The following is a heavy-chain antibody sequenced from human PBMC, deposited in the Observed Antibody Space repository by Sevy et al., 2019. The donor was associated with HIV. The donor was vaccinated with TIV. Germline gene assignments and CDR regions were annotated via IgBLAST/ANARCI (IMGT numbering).Heavy chain of an antibody. D-gene: IGHD2-15*01. CDR2: ISGSTGGT. CDR1: GFTFSSYA. J-gene: IGHJ3*02. V-gene: IGHV3-23*01. CDR3: AKDVVVVVGDAFDI. Sequence: GGSLRLSCAASGFTFSSYAMNWVRQAPGKGLEWVSAISGSTGGTYYADSVKGRFTISRDNSKNTLYLQMHSLRAEDTAVYYCAKDVVVVVGDAFDIWGQGTMVTV.